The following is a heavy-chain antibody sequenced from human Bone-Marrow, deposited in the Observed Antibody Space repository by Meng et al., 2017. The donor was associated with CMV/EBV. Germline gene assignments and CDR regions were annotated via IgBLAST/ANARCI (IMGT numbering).Heavy chain of an antibody. CDR1: GGSFSGYY. J-gene: IGHJ6*02. D-gene: IGHD5-12*01. CDR3: ASVPSGYAVYGMDV. Sequence: SETLSLTCAVYGGSFSGYYWSWIRQPPGKGLEWSGEINHSGSTNYNPSLKSRVTISVDTSKNQFSLKLSSVTAADTAVYYCASVPSGYAVYGMDVWGQGTTVTVSS. V-gene: IGHV4-34*01. CDR2: INHSGST.